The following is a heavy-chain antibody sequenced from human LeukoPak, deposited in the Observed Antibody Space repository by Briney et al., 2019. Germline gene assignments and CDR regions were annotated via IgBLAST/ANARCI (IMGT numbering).Heavy chain of an antibody. CDR1: GFTFSSYA. J-gene: IGHJ4*02. CDR3: AKAVLWFGESYFDS. Sequence: GGSLRLSCAASGFTFSSYAMSWVRQAPGKGLAWVSAISGSGGSTYYADSVKGRFTISRDNSKNTLYLQMNSLRAEDTAVYYCAKAVLWFGESYFDSWGQGTLVTVSS. CDR2: ISGSGGST. D-gene: IGHD3-10*01. V-gene: IGHV3-23*01.